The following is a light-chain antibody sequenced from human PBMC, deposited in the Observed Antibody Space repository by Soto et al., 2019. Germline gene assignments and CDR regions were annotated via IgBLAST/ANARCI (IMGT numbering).Light chain of an antibody. Sequence: AIRMTQSPSSLSASTGDRVTITCRASQGISSYLAWYQQKPGKAPKLLIYAASTLQSGVPSRFSGSGSGTDFTLTICCLQSEDFATYYCQKYYSYPCTFGQGTRLEIK. V-gene: IGKV1-8*01. CDR1: QGISSY. CDR3: QKYYSYPCT. CDR2: AAS. J-gene: IGKJ5*01.